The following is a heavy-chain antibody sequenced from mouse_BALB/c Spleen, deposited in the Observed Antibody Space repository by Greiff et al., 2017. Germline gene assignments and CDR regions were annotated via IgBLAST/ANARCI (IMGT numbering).Heavy chain of an antibody. CDR1: GYYFTGYY. Sequence: EVQLQQSGPELVKPGASVKISCKASGYYFTGYYMTWVKQSHGKSLEWIGRINPYNGDTFYNQKFKGKATLTVDTASSTAHMELLSLTSEDSAVYYCGRGEGVAYWGQGTLVTVSA. CDR3: GRGEGVAY. CDR2: INPYNGDT. J-gene: IGHJ3*01. V-gene: IGHV1-37*01.